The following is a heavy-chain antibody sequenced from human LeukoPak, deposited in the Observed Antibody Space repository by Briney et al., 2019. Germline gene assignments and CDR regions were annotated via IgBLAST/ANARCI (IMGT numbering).Heavy chain of an antibody. Sequence: GESLKISCKGSGYSFTSYWIGWVRQMPGKGLEWMGIIYPGDSDPKYSPPFQGQVTISVDKSTNTAYLQWKSLRASDTAMYYCARGDVVRGVSWFDSWGQGALVTVSS. CDR3: ARGDVVRGVSWFDS. CDR2: IYPGDSDP. D-gene: IGHD2-21*02. CDR1: GYSFTSYW. V-gene: IGHV5-51*01. J-gene: IGHJ5*01.